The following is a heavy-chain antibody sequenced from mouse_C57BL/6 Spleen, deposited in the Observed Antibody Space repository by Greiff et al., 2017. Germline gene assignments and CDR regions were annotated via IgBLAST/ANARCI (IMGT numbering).Heavy chain of an antibody. CDR1: GYTFTSYW. Sequence: QVQLQQSGAELVKPGASVKLSCKASGYTFTSYWMQWVKQRPGQGLEWIGEIDPSDSYTNYNQKFKGKATLTVDTSSSTAYMQLSSLTSEDSAVYYCARPNWGPDYWGQGTTLTVSS. J-gene: IGHJ2*01. CDR2: IDPSDSYT. V-gene: IGHV1-50*01. CDR3: ARPNWGPDY. D-gene: IGHD4-1*01.